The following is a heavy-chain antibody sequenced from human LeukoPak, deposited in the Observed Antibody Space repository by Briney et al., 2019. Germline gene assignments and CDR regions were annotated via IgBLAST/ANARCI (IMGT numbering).Heavy chain of an antibody. CDR3: AKAGCTNIVCYLNS. V-gene: IGHV3-23*01. J-gene: IGHJ4*02. D-gene: IGHD2-8*01. Sequence: GGSLRLSCAASGFAFSTYAMSWVRQAPGKGLEWVSGIIGSGGSTYYADSVKGRFTISRDNSKNTLYLQMNSLRAEDTAIYYCAKAGCTNIVCYLNSWGQGTLVTVSP. CDR1: GFAFSTYA. CDR2: IIGSGGST.